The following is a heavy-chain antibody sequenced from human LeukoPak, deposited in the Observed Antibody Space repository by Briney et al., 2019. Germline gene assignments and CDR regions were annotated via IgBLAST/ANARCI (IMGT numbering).Heavy chain of an antibody. CDR2: ISYDGRNK. Sequence: PGGSLRLSCAASGFSFSSYGMHWVRQAPGKGLEWVAVISYDGRNKYYADSVKGRFTISRDTSKNTLYLQMNSLRAEDTAVYYCARDTPPDYWGQGTLVTVSS. CDR1: GFSFSSYG. V-gene: IGHV3-30*03. CDR3: ARDTPPDY. J-gene: IGHJ4*02.